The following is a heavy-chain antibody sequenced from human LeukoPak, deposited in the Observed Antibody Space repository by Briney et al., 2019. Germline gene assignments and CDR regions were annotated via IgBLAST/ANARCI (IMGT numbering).Heavy chain of an antibody. CDR3: ARFFDSGYCSGGSCPSDAFDI. Sequence: ASVKVSCKASGYTFTGYYMHWVRQAPGQGLEWMGWINPNSGGTNYAQKFQGRVTMTRDTSISTAYMELSRLRSDDTAVYYCARFFDSGYCSGGSCPSDAFDIWGQGTMVTVSS. CDR2: INPNSGGT. D-gene: IGHD2-15*01. V-gene: IGHV1-2*02. J-gene: IGHJ3*02. CDR1: GYTFTGYY.